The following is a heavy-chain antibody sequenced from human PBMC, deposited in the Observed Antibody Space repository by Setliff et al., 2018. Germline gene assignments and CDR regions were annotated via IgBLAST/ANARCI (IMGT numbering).Heavy chain of an antibody. CDR1: GFTFSSYG. CDR3: IRDTHMSGAYYFDY. Sequence: GGSLRLSCAVSGFTFSSYGMSWVRQAPGKGLEWVSAIIGSGGSSYYADSVKGRFTISRDNSKNTLYLQMNSLRAEDTAVYYCIRDTHMSGAYYFDYWGQGTLVTVSS. D-gene: IGHD1-26*01. V-gene: IGHV3-23*01. CDR2: IIGSGGSS. J-gene: IGHJ4*02.